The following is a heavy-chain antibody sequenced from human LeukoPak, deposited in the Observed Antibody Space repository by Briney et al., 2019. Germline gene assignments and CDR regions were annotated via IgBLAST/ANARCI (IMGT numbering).Heavy chain of an antibody. V-gene: IGHV1-2*02. D-gene: IGHD7-27*01. Sequence: ASVTLSCKASGFTFTDHYMHWVRQAPGQGLEWMGWINGKRGDTNYAKNFQDRVTMTRDTSTSTVYMELSRLTVDDTAVYYCARDHDWGVDYWGQGTLVTVSS. CDR3: ARDHDWGVDY. CDR1: GFTFTDHY. J-gene: IGHJ4*02. CDR2: INGKRGDT.